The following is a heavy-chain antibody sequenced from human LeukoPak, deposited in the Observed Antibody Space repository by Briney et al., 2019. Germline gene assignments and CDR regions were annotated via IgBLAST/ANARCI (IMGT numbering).Heavy chain of an antibody. J-gene: IGHJ4*02. CDR1: GFTFNTYG. D-gene: IGHD3-22*01. CDR3: AKDRWALRGIVVVIKGTYFDY. V-gene: IGHV3-23*01. CDR2: ISSSGGST. Sequence: GSLRLSCAASGFTFNTYGMSWVRQAPGKGLEWVSGISSSGGSTYYADSVKGRFTISRDNSKNTLYLQMNSLRAEDTAVYYCAKDRWALRGIVVVIKGTYFDYWGQGTLVTVSS.